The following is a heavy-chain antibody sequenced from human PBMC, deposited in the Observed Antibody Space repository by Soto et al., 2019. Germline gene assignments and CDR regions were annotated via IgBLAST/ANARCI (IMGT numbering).Heavy chain of an antibody. CDR2: MYYSGNT. D-gene: IGHD5-18*01. CDR3: ATLDTPFAFDV. CDR1: GGSISSYY. V-gene: IGHV4-59*01. J-gene: IGHJ3*01. Sequence: PSETLSLTCTVSGGSISSYYWSWLRQPPGKGLEWIAYMYYSGNTNYSPPLKSRVTMAVDTSKRQFSLKLRSVTAADTAVYYCATLDTPFAFDVWGQGAMVTVSS.